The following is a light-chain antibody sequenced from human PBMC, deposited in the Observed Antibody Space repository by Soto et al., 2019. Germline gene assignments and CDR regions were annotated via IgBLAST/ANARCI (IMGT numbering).Light chain of an antibody. J-gene: IGLJ2*01. CDR3: VSWDDGLRNMV. Sequence: QSVLTQPPSMSAAPGQTVTISCSGTRSNIGYNSVAWYQHLPLTAPKLLIYDNDRRPSGIPDRFSASKSDTSGTLVITGLLTGDEADYYCVSWDDGLRNMVFGGGTKLTVL. V-gene: IGLV1-51*01. CDR1: RSNIGYNS. CDR2: DND.